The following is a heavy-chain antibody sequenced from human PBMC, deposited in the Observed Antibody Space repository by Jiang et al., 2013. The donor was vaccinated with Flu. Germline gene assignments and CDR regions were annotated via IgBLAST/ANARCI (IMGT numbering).Heavy chain of an antibody. V-gene: IGHV5-51*01. CDR2: IYPSDSDT. D-gene: IGHD6-19*01. Sequence: KISCKGSGYSLPATGSAGCARCPERLEWMGIIYPSDSDTRYSPSFQGQVTISADKSISTAYLQWSSLKASDTAMYYCARIRSGWRPFDYWGQGTLVTVSS. CDR1: GYSLPATG. J-gene: IGHJ4*02. CDR3: ARIRSGWRPFDY.